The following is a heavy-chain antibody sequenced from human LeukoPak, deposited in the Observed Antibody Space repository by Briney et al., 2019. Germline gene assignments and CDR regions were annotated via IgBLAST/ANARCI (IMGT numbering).Heavy chain of an antibody. CDR3: ARTPITGDGYYFDY. CDR1: GGSFSGYY. J-gene: IGHJ4*02. D-gene: IGHD7-27*01. V-gene: IGHV4-34*09. Sequence: SETLSLTCAVYGGSFSGYYWSWIRQPPGKGLEWIGYIYYSGSTYYNPSLKSRVTISVDTSKNQFSLKLSSVTAADTAVYYCARTPITGDGYYFDYWGRGTLVTVSS. CDR2: IYYSGST.